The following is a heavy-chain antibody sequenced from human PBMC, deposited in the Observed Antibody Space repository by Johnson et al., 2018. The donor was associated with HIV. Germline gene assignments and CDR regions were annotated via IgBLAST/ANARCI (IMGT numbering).Heavy chain of an antibody. V-gene: IGHV3-7*02. D-gene: IGHD3-10*01. CDR3: ARVGDRVIWFGGLDAFDI. J-gene: IGHJ3*02. Sequence: VQLVESGGGLVQPGGSLRLSCAASGFTISSYAIHWVRQAPGKGLEWVANIKEDANEEYYVDSVKGRFTISRDNAENSLSLQMNSLRAEDTAVYYCARVGDRVIWFGGLDAFDIWGQGTMVTVSS. CDR2: IKEDANEE. CDR1: GFTISSYA.